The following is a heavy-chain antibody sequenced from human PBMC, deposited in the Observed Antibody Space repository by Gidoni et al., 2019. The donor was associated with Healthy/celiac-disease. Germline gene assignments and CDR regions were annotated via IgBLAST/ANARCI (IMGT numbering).Heavy chain of an antibody. Sequence: TCTVSGGSISSSSYYWGWIRQPPGKGLEWIGSSYYSGSTYYNPSLKSRVTISVDTSKNQFSLKLSSVTAADTAVYYCARRGDSEGYCSSTSCYYFDYWGQGTLVTVSS. CDR2: SYYSGST. D-gene: IGHD2-2*01. CDR1: GGSISSSSYY. J-gene: IGHJ4*02. CDR3: ARRGDSEGYCSSTSCYYFDY. V-gene: IGHV4-39*01.